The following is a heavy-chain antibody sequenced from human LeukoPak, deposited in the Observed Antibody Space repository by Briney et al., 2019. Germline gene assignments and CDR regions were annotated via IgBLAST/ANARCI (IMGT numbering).Heavy chain of an antibody. CDR3: ARPSGSYLWDAFDI. D-gene: IGHD1-26*01. CDR2: IYYSGST. CDR1: GGSISSSSYY. V-gene: IGHV4-39*01. J-gene: IGHJ3*02. Sequence: SETLSLTCTVSGGSISSSSYYWGWVRQPPGKRLEWIGSIYYSGSTYYNPSLKSRVTISVDTSKNQFSLKLSSVTAADTAVYYCARPSGSYLWDAFDIWGQGTMVTVSS.